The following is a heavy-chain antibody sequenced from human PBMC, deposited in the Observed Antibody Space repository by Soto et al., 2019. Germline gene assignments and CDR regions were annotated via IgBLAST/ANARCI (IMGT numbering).Heavy chain of an antibody. V-gene: IGHV1-3*05. D-gene: IGHD3-3*01. J-gene: IGHJ6*02. CDR2: INAGNGNT. Sequence: QVQLVQSGAEEKKPGASVKVSCKASGYTFTSYAKHWVRQAPGQRLEWMGWINAGNGNTKYSQKFQGRVTITRDTSASTAYMELSSLRSEDTAVYYCAISEYYDFWSGSLGYYYYGMDVWGQGTTVTVSS. CDR3: AISEYYDFWSGSLGYYYYGMDV. CDR1: GYTFTSYA.